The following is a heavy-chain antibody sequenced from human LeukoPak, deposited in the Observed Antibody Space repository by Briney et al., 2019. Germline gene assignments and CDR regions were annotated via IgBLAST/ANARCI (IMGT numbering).Heavy chain of an antibody. CDR1: GGSISSGGYY. D-gene: IGHD3-3*01. Sequence: PSETLSLTCTVSGGSISSGGYYWSWIRQHPGKGLEWIGYFYYSGSNYYNPSLKSRVTISVDTSKNQFSLKLSSVTAADTAVYYCARGDYDFWSAICSWFDPWGQGTLVTVSS. CDR3: ARGDYDFWSAICSWFDP. J-gene: IGHJ5*02. V-gene: IGHV4-31*03. CDR2: FYYSGSN.